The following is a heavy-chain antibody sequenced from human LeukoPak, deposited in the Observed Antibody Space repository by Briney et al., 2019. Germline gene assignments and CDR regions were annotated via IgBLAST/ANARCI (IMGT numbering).Heavy chain of an antibody. CDR1: GYTFTSYG. CDR3: ARDVNVVVTAIPFDY. D-gene: IGHD2-21*02. CDR2: ISAYNGNT. J-gene: IGHJ4*02. V-gene: IGHV1-18*01. Sequence: ASVKVSCKASGYTFTSYGISWVRQAPGQGLEWMGWISAYNGNTNYAQKLQGRVTMTTDTSTSTAYMELRSLGSDDTAVYYCARDVNVVVTAIPFDYWGQGTLVTVSS.